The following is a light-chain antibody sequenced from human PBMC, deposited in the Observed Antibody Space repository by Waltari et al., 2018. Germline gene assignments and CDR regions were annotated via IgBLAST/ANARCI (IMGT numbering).Light chain of an antibody. CDR2: DGS. J-gene: IGKJ2*01. CDR1: QSVNSN. CDR3: QQRSDWPPA. V-gene: IGKV3-11*01. Sequence: TVLTTSPATLSLSPGERATLSCRASQSVNSNLAWYQQKPGQAPRLLIYDGSNRATGVPARFSGSGSGADFTLTISSLEPEDFAVYYCQQRSDWPPAFGQGTKLEIK.